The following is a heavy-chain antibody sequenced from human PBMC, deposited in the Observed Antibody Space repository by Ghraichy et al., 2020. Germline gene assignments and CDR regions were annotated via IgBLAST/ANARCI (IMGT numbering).Heavy chain of an antibody. V-gene: IGHV4-4*07. Sequence: SETLYLTCTVSGGSITNYCWTWIRQSAGKGLEWIGRIHSSGSTRYNPSLESRVTMSVDTSKNQFSLKLTSVTAADTAIYYCARGLDSRVDWNFFDHWGQGTLVTVSS. CDR3: ARGLDSRVDWNFFDH. CDR1: GGSITNYC. D-gene: IGHD1-7*01. CDR2: IHSSGST. J-gene: IGHJ5*02.